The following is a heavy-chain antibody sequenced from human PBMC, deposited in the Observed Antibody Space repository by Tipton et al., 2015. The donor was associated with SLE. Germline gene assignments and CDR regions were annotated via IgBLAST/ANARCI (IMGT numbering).Heavy chain of an antibody. V-gene: IGHV4-38-2*01. CDR2: FYHRGTT. CDR1: GHSISSGFY. Sequence: TLSLTCSVSGHSISSGFYWGWIRQSPGKGLEWIGNFYHRGTTYYNPSLKSRATISADTSKNHLSLKLTSVTAADTAVYFCARGELIEGFDPWGQGTLVTVAA. J-gene: IGHJ5*02. CDR3: ARGELIEGFDP. D-gene: IGHD3-22*01.